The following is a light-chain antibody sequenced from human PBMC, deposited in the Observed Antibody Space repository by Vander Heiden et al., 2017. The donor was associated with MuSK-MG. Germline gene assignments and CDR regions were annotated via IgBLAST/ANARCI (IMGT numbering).Light chain of an antibody. CDR1: RSDIGAYDY. CDR2: AVS. CDR3: SAPSSGTTLCV. J-gene: IGLJ1*01. V-gene: IGLV2-14*03. Sequence: QSALTQPASVSGSPGQSNTISCTGTRSDIGAYDYVSWYQQHPGKVPKLMIYAVSNRPSGVSNRFSGSTSGNTASLTISGLQAEDDADYYCSAPSSGTTLCVFGTGTRVTVL.